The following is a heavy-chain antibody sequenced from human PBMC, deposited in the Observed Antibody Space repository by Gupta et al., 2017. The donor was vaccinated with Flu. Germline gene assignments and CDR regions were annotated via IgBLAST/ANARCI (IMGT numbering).Heavy chain of an antibody. Sequence: EVQLVEYGGGLVKPGGSLRLSCAASGFTFSNAWMSWVRQAPGKGLEWVGRIKSKTDGGTTDYAAPVKGRFTISRDDSKNTLYLQTNSLKTEDTAVYYCTSTFTGSYYPGGNYYGMDVWGQVTTVTVSS. D-gene: IGHD1-26*01. J-gene: IGHJ6*02. V-gene: IGHV3-15*01. CDR2: IKSKTDGGTT. CDR1: GFTFSNAW. CDR3: TSTFTGSYYPGGNYYGMDV.